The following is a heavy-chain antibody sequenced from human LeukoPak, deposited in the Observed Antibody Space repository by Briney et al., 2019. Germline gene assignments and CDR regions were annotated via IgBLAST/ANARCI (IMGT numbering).Heavy chain of an antibody. D-gene: IGHD6-19*01. CDR1: GFSCSSYE. CDR2: IKSKTDGGTT. J-gene: IGHJ4*02. Sequence: GGDLRLSCAASGFSCSSYEMNWVRQAPGKGREWVGRIKSKTDGGTTDYAAPVKGRFTISREYSKNTSYLQMNSLKTEDTAVYFCATSSGWTGTFDYWGQGTLVTVSS. CDR3: ATSSGWTGTFDY. V-gene: IGHV3-15*01.